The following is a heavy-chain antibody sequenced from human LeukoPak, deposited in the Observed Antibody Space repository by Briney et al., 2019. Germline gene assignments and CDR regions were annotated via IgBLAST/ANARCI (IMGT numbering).Heavy chain of an antibody. Sequence: GGSLRLSCAASGFTFRSYAMNWVRQASGKGLEWVSGISGSGGSTYYADSVKGRFTISRDNSKSSLYLQMNSLGAEDTAVYYCAKDPCSGASCYSFDYWGQGTLVTVSS. CDR3: AKDPCSGASCYSFDY. CDR2: ISGSGGST. D-gene: IGHD2-15*01. J-gene: IGHJ4*02. CDR1: GFTFRSYA. V-gene: IGHV3-23*01.